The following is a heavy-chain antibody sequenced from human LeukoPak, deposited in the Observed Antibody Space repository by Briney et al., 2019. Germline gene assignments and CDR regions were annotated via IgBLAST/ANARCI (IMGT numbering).Heavy chain of an antibody. J-gene: IGHJ4*02. Sequence: GGSLRLSCAASGFTFSSYWMSWVRQAPGKGLEWVANIKQDGSEKYYVDSVKGRFTISRDNAKNSLYLQMNSPRAEDTAVYYCARRWGAELYEAFDYWGQGTLVTVSS. CDR2: IKQDGSEK. CDR1: GFTFSSYW. CDR3: ARRWGAELYEAFDY. D-gene: IGHD1-7*01. V-gene: IGHV3-7*01.